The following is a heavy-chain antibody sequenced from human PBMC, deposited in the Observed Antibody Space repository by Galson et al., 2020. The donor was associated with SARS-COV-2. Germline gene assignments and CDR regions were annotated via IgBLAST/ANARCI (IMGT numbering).Heavy chain of an antibody. CDR3: AKEAGTGWATDYFQH. CDR2: IGAGGDT. Sequence: SCVTSGFTFNNYAMGWVRQAPGKGLEWVSLIGAGGDTYYADSVEGRFTISRDNLRNTLSLEMNSLRVDDTALYYCAKEAGTGWATDYFQHWGKGTLVTVSS. J-gene: IGHJ1*01. CDR1: GFTFNNYA. D-gene: IGHD6-19*01. V-gene: IGHV3-23*01.